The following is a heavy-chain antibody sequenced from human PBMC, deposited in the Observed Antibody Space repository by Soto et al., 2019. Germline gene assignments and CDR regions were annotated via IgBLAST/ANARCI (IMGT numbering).Heavy chain of an antibody. CDR1: GFPFSSYA. J-gene: IGHJ6*02. Sequence: QVQLVESGGGVVQPGRSRRLSCAASGFPFSSYAMHWVRQAPGKGLEWVAVISYDGSNKYYADSVKGRFTISRDNSKNTLYLQMNSLRAEDTAVYYCAGEYSSSSFDYYYGMDVWGQGTTVTVSS. CDR2: ISYDGSNK. CDR3: AGEYSSSSFDYYYGMDV. V-gene: IGHV3-30-3*01. D-gene: IGHD6-6*01.